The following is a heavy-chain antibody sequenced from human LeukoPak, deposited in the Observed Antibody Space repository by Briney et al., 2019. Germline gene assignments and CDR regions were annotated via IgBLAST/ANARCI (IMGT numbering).Heavy chain of an antibody. Sequence: PSETLSLTCAVYGGSFSGYYWSWIRQPPGKGLEWIGEINHSGSTNYNPSLKSRVTISVDTSKNQFSLKLSSVTAAGTAVYYCARSRGHDYGGNTGSNFDYWGQGTLVTVSS. CDR1: GGSFSGYY. CDR2: INHSGST. J-gene: IGHJ4*02. V-gene: IGHV4-34*01. D-gene: IGHD4-23*01. CDR3: ARSRGHDYGGNTGSNFDY.